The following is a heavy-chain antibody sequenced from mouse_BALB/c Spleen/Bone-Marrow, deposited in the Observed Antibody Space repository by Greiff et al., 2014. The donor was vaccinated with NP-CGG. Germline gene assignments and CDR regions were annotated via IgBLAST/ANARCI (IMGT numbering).Heavy chain of an antibody. V-gene: IGHV1-69*02. D-gene: IGHD2-3*01. CDR2: IYPSDSYT. CDR1: GYTFTSYW. CDR3: TRDDGSFAY. Sequence: QVQLQQSGAELVRPGASVKLSCKASGYTFTSYWINWVKQRPGQGLEWIGNIYPSDSYTNYNQKFKDKATLTVDKSSRTAYMQLSSPTSEDSAVYYCTRDDGSFAYWGQGTLVTVSA. J-gene: IGHJ3*01.